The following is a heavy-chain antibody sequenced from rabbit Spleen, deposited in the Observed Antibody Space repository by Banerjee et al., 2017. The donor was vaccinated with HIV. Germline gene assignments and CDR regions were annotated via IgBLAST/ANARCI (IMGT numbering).Heavy chain of an antibody. V-gene: IGHV1S40*01. CDR3: ARVSETSGWGEDL. CDR1: GFSFGSSYY. J-gene: IGHJ4*01. Sequence: QSLEESGGDLVKPGASLTLTCTASGFSFGSSYYMCWVRQAPGKGLEWIACIYAGSDNTYYASWAKGRFTISKTSSTAVTLQMTSLTVADTATYFCARVSETSGWGEDLWGPGTLVTVS. D-gene: IGHD4-1*01. CDR2: IYAGSDNT.